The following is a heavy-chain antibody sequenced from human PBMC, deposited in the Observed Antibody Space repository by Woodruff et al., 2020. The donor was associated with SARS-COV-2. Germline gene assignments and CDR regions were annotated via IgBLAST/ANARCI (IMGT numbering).Heavy chain of an antibody. V-gene: IGHV4-39*01. D-gene: IGHD6-19*01. Sequence: SVDTSKNQFSLKLSSVTAADTAVYYCARLCSYQWHYFDYWGQGTLVTVSS. J-gene: IGHJ4*02. CDR3: ARLCSYQWHYFDY.